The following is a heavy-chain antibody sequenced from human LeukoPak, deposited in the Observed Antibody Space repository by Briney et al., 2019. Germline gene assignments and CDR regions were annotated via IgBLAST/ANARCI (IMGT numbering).Heavy chain of an antibody. CDR2: IYYSGST. Sequence: SETLSLTCTVSGGSISSYYWSWIRQPPGKGLEWIGYIYYSGSTNYNPSLKSRVTISVDTSKNQFSLKLSSVTAADTAVYYCARHPSYGSGSYYYNWFDPWGQGTLVTVSS. V-gene: IGHV4-59*08. D-gene: IGHD3-10*01. J-gene: IGHJ5*02. CDR3: ARHPSYGSGSYYYNWFDP. CDR1: GGSISSYY.